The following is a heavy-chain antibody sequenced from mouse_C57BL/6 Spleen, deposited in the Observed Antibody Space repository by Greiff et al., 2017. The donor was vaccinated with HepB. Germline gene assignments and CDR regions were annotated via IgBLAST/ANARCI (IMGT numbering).Heavy chain of an antibody. CDR3: AGSEPRAMDY. Sequence: QVQLKQSGAELARPGASVKLSCKASGYTFTTYCISWVKQSTGQGLEWIGEIYPSGGNTYYNQKFKGKATLAADKSSSTAYMELRSLTSEDSAVYVCAGSEPRAMDYWGQGTSVTVAS. CDR2: IYPSGGNT. J-gene: IGHJ4*01. V-gene: IGHV1-81*01. CDR1: GYTFTTYC.